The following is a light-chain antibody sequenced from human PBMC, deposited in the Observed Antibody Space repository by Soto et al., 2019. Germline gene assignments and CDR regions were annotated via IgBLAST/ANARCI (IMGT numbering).Light chain of an antibody. J-gene: IGKJ5*01. CDR2: DAS. CDR3: QQYNSYSGT. CDR1: QSISSW. Sequence: DIQMTQSPSTLSASVGDRVTITCRASQSISSWLAWYQQKPGKAPKLLIYDASSLESGVPSRLSGSGSGTEFTLTISSLQPDDFATYYCQQYNSYSGTFGQGTRLEIK. V-gene: IGKV1-5*01.